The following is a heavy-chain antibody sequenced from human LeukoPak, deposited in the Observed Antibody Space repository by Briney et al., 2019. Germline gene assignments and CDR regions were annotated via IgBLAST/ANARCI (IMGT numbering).Heavy chain of an antibody. CDR1: GYTFTSYY. CDR3: ARGPSYHSKWVGGMWFDP. J-gene: IGHJ5*02. Sequence: GASVKVSCKASGYTFTSYYMHWVRQAPGQGLEWMGIINPSGGSTSYAQKFQGRVTMTRNTSISTAYMELSSLRSEDTAVYYCARGPSYHSKWVGGMWFDPWGQGTLVSVSS. D-gene: IGHD3-10*01. V-gene: IGHV1-46*01. CDR2: INPSGGST.